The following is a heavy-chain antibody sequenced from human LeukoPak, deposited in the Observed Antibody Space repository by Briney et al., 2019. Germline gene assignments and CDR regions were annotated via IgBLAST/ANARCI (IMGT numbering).Heavy chain of an antibody. CDR1: GFTFSSYW. CDR2: IKSDGSST. CDR3: VKEGVVCSSTSCYLVAFDV. V-gene: IGHV3-74*01. D-gene: IGHD2-2*01. Sequence: PGGSLRLSCGASGFTFSSYWMHWVRQAPGQGLVWVARIKSDGSSTAYADSVKGRFTISRDNAKNTLSLQMNSLRAEDTAMYFSVKEGVVCSSTSCYLVAFDVWGQGTMVTVSS. J-gene: IGHJ3*01.